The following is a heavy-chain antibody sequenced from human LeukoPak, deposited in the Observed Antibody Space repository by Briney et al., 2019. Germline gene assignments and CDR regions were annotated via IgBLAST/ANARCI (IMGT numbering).Heavy chain of an antibody. Sequence: ASVKVSCKASGYTFTSYGISWVRQAPGQGLEWMGWISAYNGNTNYAQKLQGRVTMTTDTSTSTAYMELSSLRSEDTAVYYCARALGATQKRLSYYYYYMDVWGKGTTVTVSS. J-gene: IGHJ6*03. CDR3: ARALGATQKRLSYYYYYMDV. CDR2: ISAYNGNT. CDR1: GYTFTSYG. D-gene: IGHD1-26*01. V-gene: IGHV1-18*01.